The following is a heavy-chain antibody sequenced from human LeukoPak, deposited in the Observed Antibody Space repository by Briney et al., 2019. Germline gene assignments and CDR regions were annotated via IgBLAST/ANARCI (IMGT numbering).Heavy chain of an antibody. V-gene: IGHV3-48*03. J-gene: IGHJ4*02. CDR1: GFAFSSYE. Sequence: PGGSLRLSCAASGFAFSSYEMNWVRQAPGKGLEWVSYISSSGSTIYYADSVKGRFTISRDNAKNSLYLQMNSLRAEDTAVYYCARRIVATIGIYYFDYWGQGTLVTVSS. CDR3: ARRIVATIGIYYFDY. CDR2: ISSSGSTI. D-gene: IGHD5-12*01.